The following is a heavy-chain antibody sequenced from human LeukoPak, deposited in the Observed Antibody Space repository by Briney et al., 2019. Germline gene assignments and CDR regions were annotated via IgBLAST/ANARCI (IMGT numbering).Heavy chain of an antibody. CDR2: IDNDGNGI. CDR3: ATGGGWEPSSGVVTHIDV. J-gene: IGHJ6*03. D-gene: IGHD3-3*01. V-gene: IGHV3-74*01. Sequence: GFLRLSCAASGFMFSGYWMHWVRQGPEKGLELVSRIDNDGNGIIYADSVKGRFTTSRDNAKNTLYLQMSSLRVEDTAVYYCATGGGWEPSSGVVTHIDVWGKGTTVTVSS. CDR1: GFMFSGYW.